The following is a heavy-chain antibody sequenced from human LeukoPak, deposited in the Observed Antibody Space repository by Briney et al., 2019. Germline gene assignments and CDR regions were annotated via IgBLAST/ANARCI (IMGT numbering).Heavy chain of an antibody. CDR3: VRQDCSGGSCYLDS. CDR2: ISYHGKDQ. CDR1: GFIFSNYA. D-gene: IGHD2-15*01. Sequence: PGGSLRLSCAASGFIFSNYAMHWVRQAPGKGLDWVAVISYHGKDQYYADSVKGRFTISRDYSKNTLDLQMNSRRTEDTAVYYCVRQDCSGGSCYLDSWGQGALVTVSS. V-gene: IGHV3-30*04. J-gene: IGHJ4*02.